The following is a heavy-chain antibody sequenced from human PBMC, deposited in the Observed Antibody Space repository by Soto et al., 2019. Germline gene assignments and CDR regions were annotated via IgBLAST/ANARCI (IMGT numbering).Heavy chain of an antibody. V-gene: IGHV4-59*01. CDR2: IYYSGST. CDR3: ARTIFGVVITSGAFDI. D-gene: IGHD3-3*01. CDR1: GGSISSYY. Sequence: SETLSLTCTVSGGSISSYYWSWIRQPPGKGLEWIGYIYYSGSTNYNPSLKSRVTISVDTSKNQFSLKLSSVTAADTAVYYCARTIFGVVITSGAFDIWGQGTMVTVSS. J-gene: IGHJ3*02.